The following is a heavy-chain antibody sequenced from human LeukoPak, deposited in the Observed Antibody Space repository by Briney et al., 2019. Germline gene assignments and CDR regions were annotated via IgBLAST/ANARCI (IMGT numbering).Heavy chain of an antibody. V-gene: IGHV4-39*01. Sequence: PSETLSLTCTVSGGSISSSSYYWGWIRQPPGKGLEWIGSIYSSGSTYYNPSLKSRVTISVDTSKNQFSLKLSSVTAADTAVYYCARRSQGGADYYYYMDVWGKGTTVTISS. CDR1: GGSISSSSYY. J-gene: IGHJ6*03. D-gene: IGHD3-16*01. CDR2: IYSSGST. CDR3: ARRSQGGADYYYYMDV.